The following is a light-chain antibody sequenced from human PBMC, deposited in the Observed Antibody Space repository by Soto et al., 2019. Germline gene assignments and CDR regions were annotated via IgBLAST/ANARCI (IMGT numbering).Light chain of an antibody. CDR2: GIS. CDR1: QSVSNNY. Sequence: VLTQSPATLSLSPGESAALSCRASQSVSNNYLAWYRQQPGQAPRPLIDGISSRAVVVPDRFSGSGSGTDFTLTITRLEPEDSAVYFCQQYSKSPWTFGQGTMVEI. V-gene: IGKV3-20*01. J-gene: IGKJ1*01. CDR3: QQYSKSPWT.